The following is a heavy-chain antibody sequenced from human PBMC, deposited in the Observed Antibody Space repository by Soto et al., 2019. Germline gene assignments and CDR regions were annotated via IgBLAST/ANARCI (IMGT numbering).Heavy chain of an antibody. D-gene: IGHD2-15*01. V-gene: IGHV3-72*01. CDR2: VKNKANSYTT. Sequence: EVQLVESGGGLVQPGGSLRLSCAASGFTFSDHYMDWVRQAPGKGLEWVGRVKNKANSYTTEYAASVKGRCTISRDDSRDLLFLQMTSLKTDDTALYYCTRVHLGAPTRYFDYWGEGALVTVSS. CDR1: GFTFSDHY. J-gene: IGHJ4*02. CDR3: TRVHLGAPTRYFDY.